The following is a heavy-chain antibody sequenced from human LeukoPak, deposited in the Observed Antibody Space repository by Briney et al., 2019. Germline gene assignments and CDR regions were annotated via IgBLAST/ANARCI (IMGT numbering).Heavy chain of an antibody. CDR1: GGSTSSYY. D-gene: IGHD6-13*01. V-gene: IGHV4-59*01. CDR2: IYYSGST. J-gene: IGHJ4*02. CDR3: ARGLRSWYFDY. Sequence: SETLSLTCTVSGGSTSSYYWSWIRQPPGKGLEWIGYIYYSGSTNYNPSLKSRVTISVDTTKNQFSLKLSSVTAADTAVYYYARGLRSWYFDYWGQGTLVTVSS.